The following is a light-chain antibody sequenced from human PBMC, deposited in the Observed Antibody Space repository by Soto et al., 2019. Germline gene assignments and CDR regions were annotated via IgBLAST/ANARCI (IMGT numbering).Light chain of an antibody. J-gene: IGLJ1*01. CDR3: SSYAGSNIFYV. V-gene: IGLV2-8*01. CDR1: SSDVGGYNY. Sequence: SVLTQPPSASGSPGQSVTISCTGTSSDVGGYNYVSWYQQHPGKAPKLMIYEVSKRPSGVPDRFSGSKSGNTASLTVSGLQVEDEADYYCSSYAGSNIFYVFGTGTKVTVL. CDR2: EVS.